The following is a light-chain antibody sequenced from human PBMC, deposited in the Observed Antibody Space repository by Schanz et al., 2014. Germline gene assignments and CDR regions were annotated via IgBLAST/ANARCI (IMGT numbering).Light chain of an antibody. CDR1: SSDVGGYNF. CDR2: DVR. V-gene: IGLV2-14*01. CDR3: SSYAGSNNLV. J-gene: IGLJ2*01. Sequence: QSVLTQPASVSGSPGQSITISCTGTSSDVGGYNFVSWFQQHPAKAPKLMIYDVRYRPSGVSNRFSGSKSGNTASLTISGLQAEDEADYYCSSYAGSNNLVFGGGTKLTVL.